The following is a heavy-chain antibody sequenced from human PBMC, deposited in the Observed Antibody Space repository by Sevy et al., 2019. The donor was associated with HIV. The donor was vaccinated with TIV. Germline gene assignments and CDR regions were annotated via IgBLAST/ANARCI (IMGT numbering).Heavy chain of an antibody. J-gene: IGHJ4*02. V-gene: IGHV3-33*01. Sequence: GGSLRLSCAASGFSFSSYGIHWVRQAPGKGLEWVAVIWYDGSNKNYADSVKGRFTISRDNSKHTLYLRMNSLRAEDTAMYYCAREGGRRDIVLVPAALDYWGQGTLVTVS. CDR2: IWYDGSNK. CDR1: GFSFSSYG. CDR3: AREGGRRDIVLVPAALDY. D-gene: IGHD2-2*01.